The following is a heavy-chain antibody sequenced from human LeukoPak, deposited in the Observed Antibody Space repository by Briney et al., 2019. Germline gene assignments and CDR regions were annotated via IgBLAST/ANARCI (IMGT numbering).Heavy chain of an antibody. CDR3: ARVSGSEAGTTYAFDI. V-gene: IGHV1-8*01. CDR1: GYTFTSYD. D-gene: IGHD1-1*01. Sequence: GASVKVSCKASGYTFTSYDINWVRQATGQGLEWMGWMNPNSGNTGYAQKFQGRVTMTRNTSISTAYMELSSLRSEDTAVYYCARVSGSEAGTTYAFDIWGQGTMVTVSS. CDR2: MNPNSGNT. J-gene: IGHJ3*02.